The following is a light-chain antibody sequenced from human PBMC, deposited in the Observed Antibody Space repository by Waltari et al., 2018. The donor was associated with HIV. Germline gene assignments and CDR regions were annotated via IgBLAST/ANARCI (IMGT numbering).Light chain of an antibody. CDR1: SSNIGAGYD. V-gene: IGLV1-40*01. CDR2: GNN. Sequence: QSVLTQPPSVSGAPGQRVTISCTGTSSNIGAGYDVHWYQQFPGTAPKLLIYGNNNRPSGVPDRFSGSKSGTSASLAITGLQAEDEADYFCQSYDSSLSGWVFGGGTKLPVL. CDR3: QSYDSSLSGWV. J-gene: IGLJ3*02.